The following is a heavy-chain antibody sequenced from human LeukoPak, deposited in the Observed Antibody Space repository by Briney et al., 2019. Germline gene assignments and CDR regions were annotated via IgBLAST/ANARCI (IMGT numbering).Heavy chain of an antibody. J-gene: IGHJ4*02. CDR1: GGSINSYY. V-gene: IGHV4-4*09. CDR2: IFPGGST. D-gene: IGHD2-2*01. CDR3: ARSPPAPKEFDY. Sequence: SETLSLTCTVSGGSINSYYWSWIRQSPGKGPEWIGYIFPGGSTNSNPSLKSRVIISVDTSKNQSSLKVSSVTAADTAIYYCARSPPAPKEFDYWGQGTLVTVSS.